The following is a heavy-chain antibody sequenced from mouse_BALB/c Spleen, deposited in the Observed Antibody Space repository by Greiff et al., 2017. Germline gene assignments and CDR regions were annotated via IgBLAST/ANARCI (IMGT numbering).Heavy chain of an antibody. D-gene: IGHD2-1*01. Sequence: QVQLKQSGPELVKPGASVKISCKASGYAFSSSWMNWVKQRPGQGLEWIGRIYPGDGDTNYNGKFKGKATLTADKSSSTAYMQLSSLTSVDSAVYFCARLGGNYGYAMDYWGQGTSVTVSS. V-gene: IGHV1-82*01. J-gene: IGHJ4*01. CDR2: IYPGDGDT. CDR1: GYAFSSSW. CDR3: ARLGGNYGYAMDY.